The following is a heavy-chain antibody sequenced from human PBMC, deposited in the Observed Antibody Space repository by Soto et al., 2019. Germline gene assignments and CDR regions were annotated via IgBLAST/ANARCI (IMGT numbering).Heavy chain of an antibody. V-gene: IGHV4-59*01. CDR2: IYYSGST. D-gene: IGHD2-21*01. CDR3: AGGAGLIALDV. Sequence: QVQLQESGPGLVKPSETLSLTCTVSGGSISSYYWSWIRQPPGKGLEWIGYIYYSGSTNYNPSLKSRVTISVDTSKNQFSLKLSSVTAADTAVYYCAGGAGLIALDVWGKGTTVTVSS. J-gene: IGHJ6*04. CDR1: GGSISSYY.